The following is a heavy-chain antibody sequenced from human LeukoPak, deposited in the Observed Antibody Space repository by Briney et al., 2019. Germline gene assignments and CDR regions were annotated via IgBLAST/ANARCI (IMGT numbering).Heavy chain of an antibody. V-gene: IGHV4-59*01. D-gene: IGHD6-19*01. CDR1: GCSIRSYY. J-gene: IGHJ2*01. Sequence: KASETLSLTCTVYGCSIRSYYWGWIRQPPGKGLEWVGHIYCRGTTNYNPSLRSRVTISADTHKNQVSLKLSSATAADAAVYHCARMRGVAVAGYWDFDLWGRGALVTVSS. CDR3: ARMRGVAVAGYWDFDL. CDR2: IYCRGTT.